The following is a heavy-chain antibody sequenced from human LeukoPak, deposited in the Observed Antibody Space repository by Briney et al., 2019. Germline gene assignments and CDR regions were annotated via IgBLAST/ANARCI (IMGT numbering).Heavy chain of an antibody. V-gene: IGHV5-51*01. D-gene: IGHD2-2*01. CDR2: IYPGDSDT. CDR3: ARPALYCSSTVCPPYMDV. J-gene: IGHJ6*03. Sequence: GESLKISCNSSGYIYTSYWIGWVRQMPGKGLEWMGIIYPGDSDTRYSPSFQGQVTISADKSISTAYLQWSSLKASDTAMYYCARPALYCSSTVCPPYMDVWGKGTTVTVSS. CDR1: GYIYTSYW.